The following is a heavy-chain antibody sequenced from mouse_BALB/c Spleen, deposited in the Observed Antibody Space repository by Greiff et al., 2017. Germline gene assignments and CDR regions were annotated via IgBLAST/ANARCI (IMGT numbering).Heavy chain of an antibody. CDR1: GYTFNSYY. J-gene: IGHJ1*01. CDR2: INPSNGGT. Sequence: QVQLKESGAELVKPGASVKLSCKASGYTFNSYYMYWVKQRPGQGLEWIGEINPSNGGTNFNEKFKSKATLTVDKSSSTAYMQLSSLTSEDSAVYYVTRWYFDVWGAGTTVTVSS. V-gene: IGHV1S81*02. CDR3: TRWYFDV.